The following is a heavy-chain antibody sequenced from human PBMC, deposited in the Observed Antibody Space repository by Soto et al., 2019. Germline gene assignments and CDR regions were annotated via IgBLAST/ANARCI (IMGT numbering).Heavy chain of an antibody. J-gene: IGHJ4*02. Sequence: GGSLRLSCAVYGFTFSPYSMNWVRQAPGKGPEWISYISSGGDTIYYADSVRGRFTVSRDNTKNSLYLQMDSLRDEDTAVHYCARDRSTIYGVVTPIDYWGQGTLVTVSS. CDR2: ISSGGDTI. V-gene: IGHV3-48*02. CDR3: ARDRSTIYGVVTPIDY. CDR1: GFTFSPYS. D-gene: IGHD3-3*01.